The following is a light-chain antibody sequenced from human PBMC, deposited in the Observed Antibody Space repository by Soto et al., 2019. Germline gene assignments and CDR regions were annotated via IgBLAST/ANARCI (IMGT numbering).Light chain of an antibody. CDR3: CSYAGSSSGV. Sequence: QSALTQPASVSGSPGQSITISCTGTSSDVGTYNLVSWYQQHPGKAPKLMIYEGSKRPSGVSNRFSGSKSANTASLTISGLQAEDEADYYCCSYAGSSSGVFGGGTKLTVL. CDR1: SSDVGTYNL. V-gene: IGLV2-23*01. J-gene: IGLJ3*02. CDR2: EGS.